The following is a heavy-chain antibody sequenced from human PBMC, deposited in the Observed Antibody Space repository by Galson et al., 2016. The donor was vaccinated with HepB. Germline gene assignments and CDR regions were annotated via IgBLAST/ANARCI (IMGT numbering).Heavy chain of an antibody. D-gene: IGHD3-16*01. V-gene: IGHV3-23*01. CDR2: IRGSGYNK. Sequence: SLRLSGSASGFTFSNYAMSWVRQAPGKGLGWVSSIRGSGYNKYYADSGKGRFTISRANSKNTLSLQMNSLRAEDTAIYFCAKDAIYASVHPYYFHYWGQGTLVTVSS. J-gene: IGHJ4*02. CDR3: AKDAIYASVHPYYFHY. CDR1: GFTFSNYA.